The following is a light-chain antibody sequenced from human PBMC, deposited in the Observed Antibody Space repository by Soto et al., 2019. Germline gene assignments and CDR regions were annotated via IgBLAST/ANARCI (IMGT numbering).Light chain of an antibody. J-gene: IGKJ5*01. CDR2: GAS. CDR1: QSVAGSY. Sequence: EIVLTQSPGTLSLSPGERATLSCRASQSVAGSYLAWYQQKPGQAPRLLIYGASSRATGFPDRFSGSGSGTDFTLTISCLEPEDSAVYYCQQYGSSSEITFGQGTRLEIK. CDR3: QQYGSSSEIT. V-gene: IGKV3-20*01.